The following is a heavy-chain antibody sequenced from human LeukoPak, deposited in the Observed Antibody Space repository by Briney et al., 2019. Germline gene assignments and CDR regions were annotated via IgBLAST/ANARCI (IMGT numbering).Heavy chain of an antibody. CDR2: VHPNGGNT. V-gene: IGHV1-8*01. CDR1: GYPFTTWG. Sequence: ASVKVCCKTSGYPFTTWGINWVRQAAGQGLEWMGWVHPNGGNTAYAQKFQGRVTMTRDTSISTAYMELSGLTSDDTAVYFCARGPRSDPWGQGTLVTVSS. CDR3: ARGPRSDP. J-gene: IGHJ5*02.